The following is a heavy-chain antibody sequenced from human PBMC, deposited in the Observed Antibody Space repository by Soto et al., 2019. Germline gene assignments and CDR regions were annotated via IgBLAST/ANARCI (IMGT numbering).Heavy chain of an antibody. J-gene: IGHJ6*03. CDR3: ARGLEPAPMVRGNYMDV. D-gene: IGHD3-10*01. V-gene: IGHV4-34*01. Sequence: SETLSLTCAVYGGSFSGYYWSWIRQPPGKGLEWIGEINHSGSTNYNPSLKSRVTISVDTSKNQFSLKLSSVTAADTAVYYCARGLEPAPMVRGNYMDVWGKGTTVTVSS. CDR1: GGSFSGYY. CDR2: INHSGST.